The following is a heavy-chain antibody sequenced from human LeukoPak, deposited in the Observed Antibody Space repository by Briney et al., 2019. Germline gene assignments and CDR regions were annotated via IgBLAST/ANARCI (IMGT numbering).Heavy chain of an antibody. Sequence: GGSLRLSCAASGFTFSSYAMSWVRLAPGKGLEWVSAISGSGGSTYYADSVKGRFTISRDDSKNTLYLQMNSLRAEDTAVYYCAKGYDSSGYPVADAFDIWGQGTMVTVSS. CDR2: ISGSGGST. J-gene: IGHJ3*02. CDR1: GFTFSSYA. CDR3: AKGYDSSGYPVADAFDI. V-gene: IGHV3-23*01. D-gene: IGHD3-22*01.